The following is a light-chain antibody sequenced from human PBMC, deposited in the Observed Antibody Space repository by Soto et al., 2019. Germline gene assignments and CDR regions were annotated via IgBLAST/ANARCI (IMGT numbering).Light chain of an antibody. CDR1: QSISSW. J-gene: IGKJ5*01. V-gene: IGKV1-5*03. CDR2: KAS. Sequence: DIQMTQSPSTLSASVGDRVTITCRASQSISSWLAWYQQKPGKAPNLLIYKASSLESGVPSRFSGSGSGTEFTLTISSLQPEDFATYYCLQHNSYPPTFGQGTRLEIK. CDR3: LQHNSYPPT.